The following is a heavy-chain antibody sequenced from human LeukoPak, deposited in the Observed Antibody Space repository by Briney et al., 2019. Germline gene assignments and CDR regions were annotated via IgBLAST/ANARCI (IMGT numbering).Heavy chain of an antibody. CDR1: GLTFRTTW. CDR2: MNGEGTTI. Sequence: GGSLRLSCATSGLTFRTTWMHWVRQAPGKGLMWVSRMNGEGTTIYYADSVKGRFTISRDNGKNSLYLQMNSLRAEDTAVYYCARETSVHYGMDVWGQGTTVTVSS. D-gene: IGHD6-6*01. V-gene: IGHV3-74*01. J-gene: IGHJ6*02. CDR3: ARETSVHYGMDV.